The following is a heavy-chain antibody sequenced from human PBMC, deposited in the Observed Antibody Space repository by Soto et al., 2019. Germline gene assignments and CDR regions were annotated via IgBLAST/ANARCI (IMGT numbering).Heavy chain of an antibody. V-gene: IGHV3-11*01. Sequence: LRLSCAASGFTFSDYYISWIRQAPGKGLEWVSYISSSGSTIYYADSVKGRFTISRDNAKNSLYLQMNSLRAEDTAVYYCASHPPTYYYDSSGYYSLDYWGQGTLVTVSS. CDR2: ISSSGSTI. CDR1: GFTFSDYY. J-gene: IGHJ4*02. CDR3: ASHPPTYYYDSSGYYSLDY. D-gene: IGHD3-22*01.